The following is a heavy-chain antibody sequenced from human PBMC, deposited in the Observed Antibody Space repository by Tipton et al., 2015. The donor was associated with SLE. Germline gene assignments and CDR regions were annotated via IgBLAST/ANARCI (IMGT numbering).Heavy chain of an antibody. Sequence: TLSLTCTVSGGSISSSSYYWGWIRQPPGKGLGWIGSIYYSGSTYYNPSLKSRVTISVDTSKNQFSLKLSSVTAADTAVYYCARAAGSDYYGMDVWGQGTTVTVSS. CDR1: GGSISSSSYY. V-gene: IGHV4-39*07. D-gene: IGHD6-19*01. CDR3: ARAAGSDYYGMDV. CDR2: IYYSGST. J-gene: IGHJ6*02.